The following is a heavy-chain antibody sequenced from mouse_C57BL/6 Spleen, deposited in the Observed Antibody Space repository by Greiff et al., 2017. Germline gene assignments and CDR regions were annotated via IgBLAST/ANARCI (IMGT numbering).Heavy chain of an antibody. J-gene: IGHJ4*01. V-gene: IGHV1-54*01. CDR2: INPGSGGT. CDR1: GYAFTNYL. Sequence: VKLQESGAELVRPGTSVKVSCKASGYAFTNYLIEWVKQRPGQGLEWIGVINPGSGGTNYNEKFKGKATLTADKSSSTAYMQLSSLTSEDSAVYFCARGYDAMDYWGQGTSVTVSS. CDR3: ARGYDAMDY.